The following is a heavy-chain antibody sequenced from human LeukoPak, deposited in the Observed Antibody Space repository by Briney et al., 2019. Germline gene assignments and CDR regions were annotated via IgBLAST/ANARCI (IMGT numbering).Heavy chain of an antibody. Sequence: ASVKVSCKASGYTFTGYYMHWVRQAPGQGLEWMGWINPNSGGTNYAQKFQGRVTMTRDTSISTAYMELSRLRSGDTAVYYCARVCSSTSCYGKLDYWGQGTLVTVSS. CDR2: INPNSGGT. CDR1: GYTFTGYY. J-gene: IGHJ4*02. V-gene: IGHV1-2*02. D-gene: IGHD2-2*01. CDR3: ARVCSSTSCYGKLDY.